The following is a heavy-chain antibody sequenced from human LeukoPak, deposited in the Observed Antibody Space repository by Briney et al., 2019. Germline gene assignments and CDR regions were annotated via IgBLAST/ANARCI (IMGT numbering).Heavy chain of an antibody. D-gene: IGHD6-19*01. V-gene: IGHV1-2*02. J-gene: IGHJ4*02. Sequence: ASVKVSCKASGYTFTGYYMHWVRQAPGQGLEWMGWINPKSGGTGSAQKFQGRVTMTRDTSINTAYMELNRLTSDDTALYYCARLYSSGWYLGYWGQGTLVTVSS. CDR1: GYTFTGYY. CDR2: INPKSGGT. CDR3: ARLYSSGWYLGY.